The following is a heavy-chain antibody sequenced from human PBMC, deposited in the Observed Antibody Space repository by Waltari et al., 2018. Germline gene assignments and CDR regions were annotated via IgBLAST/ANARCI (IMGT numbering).Heavy chain of an antibody. CDR1: GYTFTGYY. D-gene: IGHD2-8*01. CDR3: ARDRGMNGVAGDV. V-gene: IGHV1-2*06. Sequence: QVQLVQSGAEVKKPGASVKVSCKASGYTFTGYYMHWVRRAPGQGLGWMGRINPNSGGTNYAQKFQGRVTMTRDTSISTAYMELSRLRSDDTAVYYCARDRGMNGVAGDVWGQGTTVTVSS. CDR2: INPNSGGT. J-gene: IGHJ6*02.